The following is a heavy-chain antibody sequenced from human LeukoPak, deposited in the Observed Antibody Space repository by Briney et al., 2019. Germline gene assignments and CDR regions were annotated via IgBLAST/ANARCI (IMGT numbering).Heavy chain of an antibody. V-gene: IGHV3-23*01. Sequence: PGGSLRLSCAASEFTFSSYAMSWVRQAPGKGLEWVSAISGSGGSTYYADSVKGRFTISRDNSKNTLYLQMNSLRAEDTAVYYCAKEKRRWLQFLTSYYFDYWGRGTLVTVSS. CDR2: ISGSGGST. D-gene: IGHD5-12*01. CDR1: EFTFSSYA. J-gene: IGHJ4*02. CDR3: AKEKRRWLQFLTSYYFDY.